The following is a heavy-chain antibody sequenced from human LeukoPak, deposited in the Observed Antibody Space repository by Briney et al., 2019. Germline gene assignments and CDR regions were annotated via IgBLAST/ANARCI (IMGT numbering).Heavy chain of an antibody. CDR2: INHSGST. Sequence: SETLSLTCAVYGGSFSGYYWSWIRQPPGKGLEWIGEINHSGSTNYSPSLKSRVTISGDTSKKQLSLKLSSVTAADTAVYYCARGPQTYYDILTGLSFWGQGTLVTVSS. CDR1: GGSFSGYY. CDR3: ARGPQTYYDILTGLSF. J-gene: IGHJ4*02. D-gene: IGHD3-9*01. V-gene: IGHV4-34*01.